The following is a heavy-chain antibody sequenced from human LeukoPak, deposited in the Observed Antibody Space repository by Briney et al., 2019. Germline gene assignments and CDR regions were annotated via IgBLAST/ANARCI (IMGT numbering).Heavy chain of an antibody. Sequence: SQTLSLTCTVSGGSISSGSYYWSWIRQPAGKGLEWIGRIYTSGSTNYNPSLKSRVTISVDTSKNQFSLKLSSVTAADTAVYYCARVLGWFDPWGQGTLVTASS. D-gene: IGHD1-26*01. V-gene: IGHV4-61*02. J-gene: IGHJ5*02. CDR3: ARVLGWFDP. CDR1: GGSISSGSYY. CDR2: IYTSGST.